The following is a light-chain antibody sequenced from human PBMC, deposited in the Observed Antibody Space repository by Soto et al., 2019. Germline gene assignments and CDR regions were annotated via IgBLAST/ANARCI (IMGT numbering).Light chain of an antibody. J-gene: IGLJ3*02. V-gene: IGLV3-21*04. Sequence: SYELTQPPSVSVAPGKTARITCGGNNIGSKSVHWYQQKPGQAPVLAIYYDSDRPSGIPERFSGSNSGNTATLTISRVEAGDEADYYCQVWDSTSECVFGGGTKLTVL. CDR2: YDS. CDR3: QVWDSTSECV. CDR1: NIGSKS.